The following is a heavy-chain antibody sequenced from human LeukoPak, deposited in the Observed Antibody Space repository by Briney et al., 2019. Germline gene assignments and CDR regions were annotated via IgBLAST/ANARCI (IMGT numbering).Heavy chain of an antibody. V-gene: IGHV4-38-2*02. CDR1: GYSISSGYY. Sequence: PSETLSLTYTVSGYSISSGYYWGWIRQPPGKGLEWIGSIYHSGSTYYNPSLKSRVTISVDTSKNQFSLKLSSVTAADTAVYYCARGGRYYYGSGSYDYWGQGTLVTVSS. D-gene: IGHD3-10*01. J-gene: IGHJ4*02. CDR2: IYHSGST. CDR3: ARGGRYYYGSGSYDY.